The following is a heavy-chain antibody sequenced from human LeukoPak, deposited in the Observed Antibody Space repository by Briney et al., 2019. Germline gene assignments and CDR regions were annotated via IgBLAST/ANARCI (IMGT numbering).Heavy chain of an antibody. J-gene: IGHJ6*02. D-gene: IGHD2-15*01. CDR1: GVSISSYY. Sequence: SETLSLTCTVSGVSISSYYWSWIRQPPGKGLEWIGYIYYSGSTNYNPSLKSRVTISVDTSKNQFSLKLSSVTAADTAVYYCAREGGGSFYYGMDVWGQGTTVTVSS. CDR3: AREGGGSFYYGMDV. CDR2: IYYSGST. V-gene: IGHV4-59*01.